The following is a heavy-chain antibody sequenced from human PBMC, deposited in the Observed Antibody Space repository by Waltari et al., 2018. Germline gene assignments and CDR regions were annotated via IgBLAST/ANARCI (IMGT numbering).Heavy chain of an antibody. CDR1: SSYA. Sequence: SSYAISWVRQAPGQGLAWMGGIIPIFGTANYAQKFQGRVTITADESTSTAYMELSSLRSEDTAVYYCASKEVGSYLGYYYYGMDVWGQGTTVTVSS. J-gene: IGHJ6*02. CDR2: IIPIFGTA. V-gene: IGHV1-69*01. CDR3: ASKEVGSYLGYYYYGMDV. D-gene: IGHD1-26*01.